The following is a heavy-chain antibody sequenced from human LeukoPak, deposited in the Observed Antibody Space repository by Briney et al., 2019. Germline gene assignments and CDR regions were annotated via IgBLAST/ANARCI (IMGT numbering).Heavy chain of an antibody. V-gene: IGHV1-18*01. Sequence: ASVKVSCKTSGYNFASYGINWVRQAPGQGLEWMGWISGYNGNTEYAQNFQGRVTMTRDTSTSTVYMDLRSLRSDDTVVYYCARDRLTSSSFRYYYTTAGYQSDAFDVWGQGTMVTVSS. CDR2: ISGYNGNT. D-gene: IGHD2/OR15-2a*01. J-gene: IGHJ3*01. CDR1: GYNFASYG. CDR3: ARDRLTSSSFRYYYTTAGYQSDAFDV.